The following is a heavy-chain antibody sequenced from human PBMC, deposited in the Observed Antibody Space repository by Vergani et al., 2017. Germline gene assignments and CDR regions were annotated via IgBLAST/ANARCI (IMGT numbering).Heavy chain of an antibody. CDR2: IQFDGSNQ. D-gene: IGHD3-16*01. Sequence: QVQLVESGGGLVKSGGSLRLSCATSGFTLSNYDMQWIRQGPGKGLEFVAFIQFDGSNQYYADSVKGRFTLSRDFSKNTLYLQMNSLRTDDTATYYCAKHFRGWGIDYWGQGTQVIVSS. J-gene: IGHJ4*02. CDR1: GFTLSNYD. CDR3: AKHFRGWGIDY. V-gene: IGHV3-30*02.